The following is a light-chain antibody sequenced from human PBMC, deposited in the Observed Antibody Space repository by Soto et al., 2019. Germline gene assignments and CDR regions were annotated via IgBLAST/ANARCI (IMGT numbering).Light chain of an antibody. CDR2: EGS. Sequence: QSALPQPASVSGSPGQSITISCTGTSSDVGSYNLVSWYQQNPGKAPKLMIYEGSKRPSGVSNRFSGSKSGNTASLTISGLQGEDEADYYCCSYAGRSSSSYVFGTGTKVTVL. V-gene: IGLV2-23*01. CDR3: CSYAGRSSSSYV. J-gene: IGLJ1*01. CDR1: SSDVGSYNL.